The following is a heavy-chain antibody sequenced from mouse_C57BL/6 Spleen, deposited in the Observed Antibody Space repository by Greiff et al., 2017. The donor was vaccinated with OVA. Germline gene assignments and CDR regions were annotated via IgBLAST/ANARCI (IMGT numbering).Heavy chain of an antibody. D-gene: IGHD1-1*02. CDR2: IDPSDSYT. V-gene: IGHV1-59*01. J-gene: IGHJ2*01. CDR1: GYTFTSYW. CDR3: ARDGPYGTYYFDY. Sequence: QVQLQQPGAELVRPGTSVKLSCKASGYTFTSYWMPWVKQRPGQGLEWIGVIDPSDSYTNYNQKFKGKATLTVDTSSSTAYMQLSSLTSEDSAVYYCARDGPYGTYYFDYWGQGTTLTVSS.